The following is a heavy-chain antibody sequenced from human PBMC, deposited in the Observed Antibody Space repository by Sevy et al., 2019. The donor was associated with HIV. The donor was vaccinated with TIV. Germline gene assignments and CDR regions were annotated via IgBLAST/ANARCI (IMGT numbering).Heavy chain of an antibody. J-gene: IGHJ5*02. CDR2: ISYTGST. V-gene: IGHV4-39*01. CDR1: GVSISGGAYY. Sequence: SETLSLTCTVSGVSISGGAYYWGWIRQPPGKGLEWIGTISYTGSTYYNPSLKSRVTISVDRSKNQFSLKLTSVTAADTAVYYCARRGDNNWFDPWGHGTLVTVSS. CDR3: ARRGDNNWFDP. D-gene: IGHD2-15*01.